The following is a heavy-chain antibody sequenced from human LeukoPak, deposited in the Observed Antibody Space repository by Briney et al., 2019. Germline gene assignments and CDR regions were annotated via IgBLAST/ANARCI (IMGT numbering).Heavy chain of an antibody. V-gene: IGHV4-34*01. D-gene: IGHD3-9*01. CDR2: INHSGST. CDR3: ARGPQTYYDILTGLSF. J-gene: IGHJ4*02. CDR1: GGSFSGYY. Sequence: SETLTLTCAVYGGSFSGYYWSWIRQPPGKGLEWIGEINHSGSTNYNPSLKSRVTISGDTSKKQFSLKLSSVTAADTAVYYCARGPQTYYDILTGLSFWGQGTLVTVSS.